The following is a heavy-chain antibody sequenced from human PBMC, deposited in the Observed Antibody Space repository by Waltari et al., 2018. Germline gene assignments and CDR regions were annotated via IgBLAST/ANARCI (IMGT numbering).Heavy chain of an antibody. Sequence: VQLVQSGAEVKKPGSSVKVSCKASGGTFSSYDISWVRQAPGQGLEWMGGIIPIFGTANYAQKFQGRVTITTDESTSTAYMELSSLRSEDTAVYYCASSILRIYAQGPTPDYWGQGTLVTVSS. CDR1: GGTFSSYD. J-gene: IGHJ4*02. CDR2: IIPIFGTA. D-gene: IGHD2-2*01. CDR3: ASSILRIYAQGPTPDY. V-gene: IGHV1-69*05.